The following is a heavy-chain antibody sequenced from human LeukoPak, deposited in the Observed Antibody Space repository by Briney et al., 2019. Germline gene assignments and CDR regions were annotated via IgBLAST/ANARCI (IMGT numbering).Heavy chain of an antibody. V-gene: IGHV4-34*01. CDR1: GGSFSGYY. D-gene: IGHD3-10*01. CDR3: ARPRNRFGVGRWFDP. CDR2: INHSGST. J-gene: IGHJ5*02. Sequence: PSETLSLTCAVYGGSFSGYYWSWIRQPPGKGLEWIGEINHSGSTTYSPSLKSRVTISVDTSKNQFSLKLSSVTAADTAVYYCARPRNRFGVGRWFDPWGQGTPVTVSS.